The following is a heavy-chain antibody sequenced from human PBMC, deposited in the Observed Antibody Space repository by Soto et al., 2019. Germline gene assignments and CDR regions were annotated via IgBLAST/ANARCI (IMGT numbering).Heavy chain of an antibody. V-gene: IGHV6-1*01. D-gene: IGHD6-6*01. CDR1: GDSVSSNSAA. Sequence: SQTLSLTCAISGDSVSSNSAAWNWIRQSPSRGLEWLGRTYYRSKWYNDYAVSVKSRITINPDKSKNQFSLQLNSVTPEDTTVYYCARVVLAARPTDNWFDPWGQGTLVTVSS. CDR2: TYYRSKWYN. CDR3: ARVVLAARPTDNWFDP. J-gene: IGHJ5*02.